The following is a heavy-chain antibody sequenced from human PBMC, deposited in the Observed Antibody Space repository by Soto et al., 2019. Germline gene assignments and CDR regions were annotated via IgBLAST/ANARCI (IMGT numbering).Heavy chain of an antibody. CDR3: ERAGSSSSRPGLYYFEY. Sequence: GVSLRLSCSASGFTFSSYWMHWVRQAPGKGLVWVSRINSDGSSTSYADSVKGRFTISRDNAKNTLYLQMNSLRAEDTAVYYCERAGSSSSRPGLYYFEYWGQGNLVTVSS. D-gene: IGHD6-13*01. CDR1: GFTFSSYW. V-gene: IGHV3-74*01. CDR2: INSDGSST. J-gene: IGHJ4*02.